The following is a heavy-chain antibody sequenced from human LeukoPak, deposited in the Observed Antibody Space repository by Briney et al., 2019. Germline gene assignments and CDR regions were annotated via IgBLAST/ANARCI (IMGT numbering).Heavy chain of an antibody. CDR1: GFTFSSYV. V-gene: IGHV3-30*18. CDR2: ISSDENNK. Sequence: GGSLRLSCAASGFTFSSYVMHWVRQAPGKGLEWVALISSDENNKYHADSVKGRFTISRDNSKNTLYLQMNSLRAEDTAVYYCANLGWELPFPPVDYWGQGTLVTVSS. D-gene: IGHD1-26*01. CDR3: ANLGWELPFPPVDY. J-gene: IGHJ4*02.